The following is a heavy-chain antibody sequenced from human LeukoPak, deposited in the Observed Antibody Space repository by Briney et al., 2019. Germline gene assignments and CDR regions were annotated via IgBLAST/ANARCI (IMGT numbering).Heavy chain of an antibody. CDR3: ARDYGDYAADY. J-gene: IGHJ4*02. D-gene: IGHD4-17*01. V-gene: IGHV3-7*04. Sequence: DSVKGRFTISRDNAKNSLYLQMNSLRAEDTAVYYCARDYGDYAADYWGQGTLVTVSS.